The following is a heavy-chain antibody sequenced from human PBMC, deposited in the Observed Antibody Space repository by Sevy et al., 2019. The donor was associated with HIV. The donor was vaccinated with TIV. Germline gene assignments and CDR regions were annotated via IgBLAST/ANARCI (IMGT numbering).Heavy chain of an antibody. V-gene: IGHV3-11*01. CDR3: VRDRGFCSSTSCDDWDYYGMDV. CDR2: ISSRGNTI. J-gene: IGHJ6*02. Sequence: GGSLRLSCAASGFIFSDYYMSWIRQAPGKGLEWVSYISSRGNTIYYTDSVKGRFTISRDNTKKLLFLQMNSLRAEDTAVYYCVRDRGFCSSTSCDDWDYYGMDVWGQGTTVTVSS. D-gene: IGHD2-2*01. CDR1: GFIFSDYY.